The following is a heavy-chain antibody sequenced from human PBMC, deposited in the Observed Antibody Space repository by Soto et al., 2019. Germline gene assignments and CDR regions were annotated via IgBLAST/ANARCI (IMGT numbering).Heavy chain of an antibody. CDR2: ISYSGST. J-gene: IGHJ4*02. CDR3: ARADPDASVGY. D-gene: IGHD2-15*01. CDR1: GGSMSSYY. V-gene: IGHV4-59*01. Sequence: SETLSFTSTVSGGSMSSYYWTWLRQPPGRGLECIGYISYSGSTYYNPSLKSRVTISADTSKNQFSLRMNSMIAADTAVYYCARADPDASVGYWGQGTLVTVS.